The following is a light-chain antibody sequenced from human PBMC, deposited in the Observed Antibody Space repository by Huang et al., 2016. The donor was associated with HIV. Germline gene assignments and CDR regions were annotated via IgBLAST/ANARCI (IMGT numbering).Light chain of an antibody. CDR1: QTISNW. CDR2: KAS. CDR3: HHYNSYSGA. J-gene: IGKJ1*01. V-gene: IGKV1-5*03. Sequence: DIQMTQSASTLSASVGDRVTITCRASQTISNWVAWYQQKPGKAPNLLIYKASTLESGVPSRFSGSGSGTEFTLTISSLQPDDFATYYCHHYNSYSGAFGQGTKVEIK.